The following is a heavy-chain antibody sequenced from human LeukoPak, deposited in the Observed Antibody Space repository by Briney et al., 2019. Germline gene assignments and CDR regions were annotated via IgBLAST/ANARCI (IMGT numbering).Heavy chain of an antibody. D-gene: IGHD6-19*01. CDR2: INHSGST. J-gene: IGHJ4*02. CDR1: GESFSGYY. Sequence: PSETLSLTCAVYGESFSGYYWSWIRQPPGKGLEWIGEINHSGSTNYNPSLKRRVTISVDTSKNQFSLKLNSVTAADTAVYYCARGPRGLGMAGTFDYWGQGTLVTVSS. CDR3: ARGPRGLGMAGTFDY. V-gene: IGHV4-34*01.